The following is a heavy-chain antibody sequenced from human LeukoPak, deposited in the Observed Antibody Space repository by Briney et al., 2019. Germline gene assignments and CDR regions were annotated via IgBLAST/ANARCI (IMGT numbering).Heavy chain of an antibody. D-gene: IGHD3-22*01. V-gene: IGHV4-34*01. Sequence: SETLSLTCAVYGGSFSGYFWSWIRQPPGKGLEWIGEINRGGSTNYNPSLKSRVTISVDTSKNQFSLKLSSVTAADTAVYYCARRWLLIGDAFDIWGQGTMVTVSS. CDR2: INRGGST. CDR3: ARRWLLIGDAFDI. J-gene: IGHJ3*02. CDR1: GGSFSGYF.